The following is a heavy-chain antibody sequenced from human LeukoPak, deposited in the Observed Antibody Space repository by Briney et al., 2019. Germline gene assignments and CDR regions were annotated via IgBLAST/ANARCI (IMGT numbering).Heavy chain of an antibody. V-gene: IGHV1-46*01. CDR2: INPSGGST. D-gene: IGHD4-17*01. J-gene: IGHJ6*02. Sequence: PGGSLRLSCAASGFTFSSNGMHWVRQAPGQGLEWMGIINPSGGSTSYAQKFQGRVTMTRDTSTSTVYMELSSLRSEDTAVYYCATSRATVTTPNYYYYGMDVWGQGTTVTVSS. CDR1: GFTFSSNG. CDR3: ATSRATVTTPNYYYYGMDV.